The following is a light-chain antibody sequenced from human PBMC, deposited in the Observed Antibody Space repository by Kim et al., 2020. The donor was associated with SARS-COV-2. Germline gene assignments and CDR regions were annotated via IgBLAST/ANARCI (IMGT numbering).Light chain of an antibody. Sequence: LGQTVRITFQGDSLRSYYASWYQQKPGQASVLVIYGKNNRPSGIPDRFSGSSSGNTASLTITGAQAEDEADYYCNSRDSNDKSWVFGGGTQLTVL. CDR3: NSRDSNDKSWV. J-gene: IGLJ3*02. CDR1: SLRSYY. V-gene: IGLV3-19*01. CDR2: GKN.